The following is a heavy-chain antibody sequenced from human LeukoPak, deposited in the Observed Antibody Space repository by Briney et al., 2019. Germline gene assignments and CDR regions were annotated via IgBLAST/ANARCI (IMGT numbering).Heavy chain of an antibody. CDR3: ARGGPPALYSGSSTVPFDY. CDR1: GYTFTSYD. Sequence: RASVKVSCKASGYTFTSYDINWVRQATGQGLEWMGWMNPNSGNTGYAQKFQGRVTMTRNTSISTAYMELSRLRSDDTAVYYCARGGPPALYSGSSTVPFDYWGQGTLVTVSS. CDR2: MNPNSGNT. V-gene: IGHV1-8*01. D-gene: IGHD1-26*01. J-gene: IGHJ4*02.